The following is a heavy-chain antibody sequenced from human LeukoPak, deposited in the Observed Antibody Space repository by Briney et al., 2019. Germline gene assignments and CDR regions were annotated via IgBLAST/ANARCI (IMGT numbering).Heavy chain of an antibody. CDR3: ARVSYGSGLSWFDP. D-gene: IGHD3-10*01. CDR1: GYTFTAYY. V-gene: IGHV1-2*02. J-gene: IGHJ5*02. Sequence: ASVKVSCKASGYTFTAYYMHWVRQAPGQGLEWMGWINPNSGDTNFAQKFQGRVAMTTDTSISTAYMDLTRLRSDDTAVYYCARVSYGSGLSWFDPWGQGTLVTVSS. CDR2: INPNSGDT.